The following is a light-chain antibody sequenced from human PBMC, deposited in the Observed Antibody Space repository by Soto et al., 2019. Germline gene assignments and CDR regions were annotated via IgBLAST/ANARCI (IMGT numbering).Light chain of an antibody. Sequence: EIVLTQSPGTLSLSPGERATLSCRASQSVNINYLAWYQQKPGQGPRLLMYGASNRATGIPDRFSGSGSGPDFTLTISRLEPDAFAVYYCQQYDSSPRTFGQGTKVEIK. CDR2: GAS. CDR1: QSVNINY. J-gene: IGKJ1*01. V-gene: IGKV3-20*01. CDR3: QQYDSSPRT.